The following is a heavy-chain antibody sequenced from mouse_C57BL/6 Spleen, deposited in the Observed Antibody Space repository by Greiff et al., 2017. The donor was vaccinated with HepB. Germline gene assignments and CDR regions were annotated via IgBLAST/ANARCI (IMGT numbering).Heavy chain of an antibody. D-gene: IGHD1-1*01. V-gene: IGHV1-12*01. CDR1: GYTFTSYN. Sequence: LQESGAELVRPGASVKMSCKASGYTFTSYNMHWVKQTPRQGLEWIGAIYPGNGDTSYNQKFKGKATLTVDKSSSTAYMQLSSLTSEDSAVYFWARERVVATRKGAMDYWGQGTSVTVSS. J-gene: IGHJ4*01. CDR3: ARERVVATRKGAMDY. CDR2: IYPGNGDT.